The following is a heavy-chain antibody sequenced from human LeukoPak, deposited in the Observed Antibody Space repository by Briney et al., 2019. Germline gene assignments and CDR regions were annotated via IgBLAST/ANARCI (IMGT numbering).Heavy chain of an antibody. D-gene: IGHD5/OR15-5a*01. J-gene: IGHJ5*02. Sequence: GGSLRLSCEASGFSFSRYGMHWVRQAPGKGLEWVSVISYDGGNKYYADSLKGRFTISRDNAKNTLYLQMNSLRGDDTAVYYCARDRNPVSRSGCLSTWGQGTLVTVSS. CDR2: ISYDGGNK. CDR1: GFSFSRYG. V-gene: IGHV3-30*03. CDR3: ARDRNPVSRSGCLST.